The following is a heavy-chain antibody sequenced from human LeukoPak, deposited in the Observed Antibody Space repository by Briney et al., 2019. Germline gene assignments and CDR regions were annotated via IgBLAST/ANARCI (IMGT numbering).Heavy chain of an antibody. Sequence: ASVKVSCKASGYTFTSYGISWVRQAPGQGLEWMGWISAYNGNTNYAQKLQGRVTMTTDTSTSTAYMELSSLRSEDTAVYYCARPILPDFRIAEAGDYYYYGMDVWGQGTTVTVSS. V-gene: IGHV1-18*01. CDR2: ISAYNGNT. CDR1: GYTFTSYG. D-gene: IGHD6-19*01. CDR3: ARPILPDFRIAEAGDYYYYGMDV. J-gene: IGHJ6*02.